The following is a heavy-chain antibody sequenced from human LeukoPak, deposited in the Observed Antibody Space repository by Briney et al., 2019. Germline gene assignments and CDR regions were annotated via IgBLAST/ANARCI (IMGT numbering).Heavy chain of an antibody. J-gene: IGHJ4*02. D-gene: IGHD3-10*01. Sequence: GGSLRLSCAASGFTFSSYSMNWVRQAPGKGLEWVSYISSSSSTIYYADSVKGRFTISRDNAKNSLYLQMNSLRAEDTAVYYCAREDHYYYGSGMLDYWGQGTLVTVSS. CDR1: GFTFSSYS. V-gene: IGHV3-48*01. CDR3: AREDHYYYGSGMLDY. CDR2: ISSSSSTI.